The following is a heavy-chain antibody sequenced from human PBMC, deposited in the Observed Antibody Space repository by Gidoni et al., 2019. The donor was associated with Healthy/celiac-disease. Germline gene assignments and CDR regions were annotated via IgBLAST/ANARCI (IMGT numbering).Heavy chain of an antibody. D-gene: IGHD6-19*01. Sequence: EVQLVESGGGLVQPGRSLRLSCAAPGFTFDDYAMHWVRQAPGKGLEWVSGISWNSGSIGYADSVKGRFTISRDNAKNSLYLQMNSLRAEDTALYYCAKGLRSGWYDASDIWGQGTMVTVSS. CDR3: AKGLRSGWYDASDI. V-gene: IGHV3-9*01. CDR2: ISWNSGSI. J-gene: IGHJ3*02. CDR1: GFTFDDYA.